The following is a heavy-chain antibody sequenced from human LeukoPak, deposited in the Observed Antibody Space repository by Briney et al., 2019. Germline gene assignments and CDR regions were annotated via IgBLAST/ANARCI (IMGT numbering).Heavy chain of an antibody. D-gene: IGHD6-13*01. CDR1: GYSISSGYY. Sequence: SETLSLTCAVSGYSISSGYYWGWIRQPPGKGLEWIGSIYHSGSTYYNPSLKSRVTKSVDTSRNQFSLKLSSVTAADTAVYYCARVVGSSWYCFDYWGQGALVTVSS. J-gene: IGHJ4*02. V-gene: IGHV4-38-2*01. CDR2: IYHSGST. CDR3: ARVVGSSWYCFDY.